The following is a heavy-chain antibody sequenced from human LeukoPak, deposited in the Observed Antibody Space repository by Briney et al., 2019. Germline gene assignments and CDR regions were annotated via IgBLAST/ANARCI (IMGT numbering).Heavy chain of an antibody. Sequence: ASVRLSRKASGYTFTTYGITWVRQAPGQGLEWMGWTSAHNGNTKYAQTLQGRVTITTDTSTRTAYMELRSLRSDYTAVYYCARDTIAADFSDYWGQGTLVTVSS. CDR3: ARDTIAADFSDY. CDR2: TSAHNGNT. CDR1: GYTFTTYG. V-gene: IGHV1-18*01. D-gene: IGHD6-13*01. J-gene: IGHJ4*02.